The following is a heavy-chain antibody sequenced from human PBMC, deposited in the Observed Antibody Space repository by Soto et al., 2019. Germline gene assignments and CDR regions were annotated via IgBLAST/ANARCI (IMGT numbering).Heavy chain of an antibody. Sequence: ASVKVSGTASGSTFTSYAMHWVRQAPGQRLEWMGWINAGNGNTKYSQKFQGRVTITRDTSASTAYMELSSLRSEDTAVYYCARDGSSGWLNWFDPWGQGTLVTVSS. D-gene: IGHD6-19*01. CDR2: INAGNGNT. CDR1: GSTFTSYA. V-gene: IGHV1-3*01. CDR3: ARDGSSGWLNWFDP. J-gene: IGHJ5*02.